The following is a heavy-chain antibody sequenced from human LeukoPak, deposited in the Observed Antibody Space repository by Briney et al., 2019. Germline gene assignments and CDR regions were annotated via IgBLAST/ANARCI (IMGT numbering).Heavy chain of an antibody. CDR1: GGSISSYY. D-gene: IGHD5-12*01. CDR2: IYYSGST. CDR3: ARAKSALRYSGYDSLTFDY. V-gene: IGHV4-59*01. Sequence: SETLSLTCTVSGGSISSYYWSWIRQPPGKGLEWIGYIYYSGSTNYNPSLKSRVTISVDTPKNQFSLKLSSVTAADTAVYYCARAKSALRYSGYDSLTFDYWGQGTLVTVSS. J-gene: IGHJ4*02.